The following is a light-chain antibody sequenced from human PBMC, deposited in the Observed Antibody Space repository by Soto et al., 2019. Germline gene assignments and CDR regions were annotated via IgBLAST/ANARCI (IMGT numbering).Light chain of an antibody. CDR3: QHRSYWPQLS. CDR2: DAS. CDR1: QGVGNY. V-gene: IGKV3-11*01. Sequence: EIVLTQSPATLSLSPGERATLSCKTSQGVGNYLAWYQHKPGEAPKLLIYDASNTATGIPDRFSGSGSGTNFTLTISSLEPEDFAVYYCQHRSYWPQLSFGGGTKVEIK. J-gene: IGKJ4*01.